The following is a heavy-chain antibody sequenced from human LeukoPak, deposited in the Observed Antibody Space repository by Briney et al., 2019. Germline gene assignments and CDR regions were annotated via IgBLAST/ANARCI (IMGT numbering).Heavy chain of an antibody. V-gene: IGHV3-7*04. CDR1: GFTFSSYW. Sequence: GGSLRLSCAASGFTFSSYWMSRVRQAPGKGLEWVANIKQDGSEKYYVDSVKGRFTISRDNAKNSLYLQMNSLRAEDTAVYYCARDKFYDSSTYYPRFDYWGQGTLVTVSS. CDR3: ARDKFYDSSTYYPRFDY. CDR2: IKQDGSEK. J-gene: IGHJ4*02. D-gene: IGHD3-22*01.